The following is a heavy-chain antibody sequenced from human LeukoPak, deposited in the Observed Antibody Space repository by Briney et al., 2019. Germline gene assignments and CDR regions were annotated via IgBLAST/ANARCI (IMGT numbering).Heavy chain of an antibody. Sequence: SETLSLTCTVSGGSISSYYWSWIRQTPGKGLEWIGYIYYSGSTNYNPSVKSRVTISVDTSKNQFSLKLSSVTAADTAVYYCARSVSTFDPWGQGTLVTVSS. CDR1: GGSISSYY. CDR3: ARSVSTFDP. CDR2: IYYSGST. V-gene: IGHV4-59*08. J-gene: IGHJ5*02.